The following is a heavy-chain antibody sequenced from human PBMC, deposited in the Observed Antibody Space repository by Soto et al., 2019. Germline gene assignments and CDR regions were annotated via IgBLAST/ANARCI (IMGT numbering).Heavy chain of an antibody. V-gene: IGHV5-10-1*01. D-gene: IGHD3-22*01. J-gene: IGHJ3*02. CDR1: GYSFTSYW. CDR3: ARHRPPDLYGSSGYYANDAFDI. CDR2: IDPSDSYT. Sequence: GESLKISCKGSGYSFTSYWISWVRQMPGKGLEWMGRIDPSDSYTNYSPSFQGHVTISADKSISTAYLQWSSLKASDTAMYYCARHRPPDLYGSSGYYANDAFDIWGQGTMVT.